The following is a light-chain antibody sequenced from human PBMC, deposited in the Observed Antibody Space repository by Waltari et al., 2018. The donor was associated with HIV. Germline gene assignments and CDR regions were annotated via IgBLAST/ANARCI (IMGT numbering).Light chain of an antibody. CDR3: QSHDSSLSGASV. J-gene: IGLJ2*01. CDR2: LNQ. V-gene: IGLV1-40*01. CDR1: SSNIGAGYR. Sequence: QSVLTQPPSVSAAPGQTITISGTGNSSNIGAGYRVHRYQQAPGSAPKLLIYLNQNRPAGVPARFSGSRSGSSASLAITGLRPEDEADYFCQSHDSSLSGASVFGGGTKVTVL.